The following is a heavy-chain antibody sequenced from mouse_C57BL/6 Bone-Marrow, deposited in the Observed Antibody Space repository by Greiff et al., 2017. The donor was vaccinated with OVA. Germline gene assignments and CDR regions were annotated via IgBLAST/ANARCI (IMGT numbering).Heavy chain of an antibody. CDR2: IYPGDGDT. CDR1: GYAFSSSW. J-gene: IGHJ2*01. V-gene: IGHV1-82*01. Sequence: QVQLQQSGPELVKPGASVKISCKASGYAFSSSWMNWVKQRPGKGLEWIGRIYPGDGDTNYNGKFKGKATLTADKSSSTAYMQLSSLTSEDSAVYFCARKTAQALYFDYWGQGTTLTVSS. D-gene: IGHD3-2*02. CDR3: ARKTAQALYFDY.